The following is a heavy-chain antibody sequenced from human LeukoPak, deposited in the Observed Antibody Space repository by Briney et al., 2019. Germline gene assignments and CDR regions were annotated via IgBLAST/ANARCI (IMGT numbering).Heavy chain of an antibody. CDR3: ARDLQWPDAFDI. D-gene: IGHD6-19*01. CDR2: INPNSGGT. V-gene: IGHV1-2*02. J-gene: IGHJ3*02. CDR1: GYTFTGYY. Sequence: ASVKVSCKASGYTFTGYYMHWVRQAPGQGLEWVGWINPNSGGTNYAQKFQGRVTMTRDTSISTAYMELSRLRSDDTAVYYCARDLQWPDAFDIWGQGTMVTVSS.